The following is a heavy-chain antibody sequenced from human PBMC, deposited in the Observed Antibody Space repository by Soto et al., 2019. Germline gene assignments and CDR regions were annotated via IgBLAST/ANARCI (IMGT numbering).Heavy chain of an antibody. CDR2: IKQDGSEK. V-gene: IGHV3-7*03. D-gene: IGHD3-3*01. CDR3: ARGSYYDFWSAQYYFDY. Sequence: VRQAPVKGLEWVANIKQDGSEKYYVDSVKGRFTISRDNARNSLYLQMNSLRAEDTAVYYCARGSYYDFWSAQYYFDYWGQGTLVTVSS. J-gene: IGHJ4*02.